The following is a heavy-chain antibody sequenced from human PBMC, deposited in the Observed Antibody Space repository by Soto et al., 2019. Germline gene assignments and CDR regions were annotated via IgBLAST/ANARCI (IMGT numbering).Heavy chain of an antibody. J-gene: IGHJ4*02. V-gene: IGHV3-23*01. CDR2: ISGSGGST. Sequence: EVQLLESGGGLVQPGGSLRLSCAASGFTFSSYAMSWVRQAPGKGLEWVSAISGSGGSTYYADSVKGRFTISRDNSKNTLYLQMNSLRAEDTAVYYCEKRGEFWSGYLGRLNWGQGTLVTVSS. CDR3: EKRGEFWSGYLGRLN. D-gene: IGHD3-3*01. CDR1: GFTFSSYA.